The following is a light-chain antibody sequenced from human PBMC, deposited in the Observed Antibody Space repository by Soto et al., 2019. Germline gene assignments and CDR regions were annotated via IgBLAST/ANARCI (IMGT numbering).Light chain of an antibody. CDR2: GAS. CDR3: QRYGNSPVYA. CDR1: QSISSSY. V-gene: IGKV3-20*01. Sequence: EIVLTQSPGTLSLSPGERATLSCRASQSISSSYLAWYQQKPGQAPRLLIYGASSRATGIPDRFSGSGSGTDFTLTISRLEPEDFAVYYCQRYGNSPVYAFGQGTKLEIK. J-gene: IGKJ2*01.